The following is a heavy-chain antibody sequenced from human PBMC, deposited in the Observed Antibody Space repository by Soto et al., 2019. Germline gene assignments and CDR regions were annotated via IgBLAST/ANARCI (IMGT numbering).Heavy chain of an antibody. CDR1: GGSLSSYN. Sequence: PSATLSLTRPGAGGSLSSYNWGLIRLPPGEGLDGFCYIFYSGSTNYNPSLKSRVAISVDTSNDQFSLKLSCVTAADTAVYYCARVGSDSSGYAYYYYGMDVWGQGTTVTVSS. CDR3: ARVGSDSSGYAYYYYGMDV. CDR2: IFYSGST. D-gene: IGHD3-22*01. J-gene: IGHJ6*02. V-gene: IGHV4-59*01.